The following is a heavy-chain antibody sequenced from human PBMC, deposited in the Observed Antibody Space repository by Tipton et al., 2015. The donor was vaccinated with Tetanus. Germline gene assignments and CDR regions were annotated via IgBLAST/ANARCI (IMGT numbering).Heavy chain of an antibody. CDR1: GFTFSSYS. D-gene: IGHD6-19*01. J-gene: IGHJ4*02. V-gene: IGHV3-21*01. Sequence: SLRLSCAASGFTFSSYSMNWVRQAPGKGLEWVSSISSSSSYIYYADPVKGRFTISRDNAKNSLYLQMNSLRAEDTVVYYCARGVSGGYFDCWGQGTLVTVSS. CDR3: ARGVSGGYFDC. CDR2: ISSSSSYI.